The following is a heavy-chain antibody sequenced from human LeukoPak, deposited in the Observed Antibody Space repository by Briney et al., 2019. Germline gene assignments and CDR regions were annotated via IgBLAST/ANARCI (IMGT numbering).Heavy chain of an antibody. D-gene: IGHD3-10*01. CDR1: GGSISSGSYY. J-gene: IGHJ5*02. Sequence: SETLSLTCTVSGGSISSGSYYSSWIRQPPGKGLEWIGTIYYSGSTYYNPSRKSRLTISVYTSKNRSSLKLSSVTAADTAVYYCARDYYGSGSYYAPFDPGGQGTLVTVSS. CDR2: IYYSGST. V-gene: IGHV4-39*07. CDR3: ARDYYGSGSYYAPFDP.